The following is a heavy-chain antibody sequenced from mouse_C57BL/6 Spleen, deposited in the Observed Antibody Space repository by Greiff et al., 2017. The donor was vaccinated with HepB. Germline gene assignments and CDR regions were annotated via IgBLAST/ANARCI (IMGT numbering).Heavy chain of an antibody. V-gene: IGHV1-15*01. CDR3: TRGPDLASVAY. Sequence: VQLQQSGAELVRPGASVTLSCKASGYTFTDYEMHWVKQTPVHGLEWIGAIDPETGGTAYNQKFKGKAILTADKSSSTAYMELRSLTSEDSAVYYCTRGPDLASVAYWGQGTLVTVSA. CDR1: GYTFTDYE. J-gene: IGHJ3*01. CDR2: IDPETGGT. D-gene: IGHD6-1*01.